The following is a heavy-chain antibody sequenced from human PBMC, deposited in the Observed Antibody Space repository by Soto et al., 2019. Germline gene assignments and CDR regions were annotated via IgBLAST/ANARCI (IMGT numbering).Heavy chain of an antibody. CDR1: GFTFSSYA. CDR3: ASSGWYSHSYYFDY. J-gene: IGHJ4*02. D-gene: IGHD6-19*01. Sequence: GGSLRLSCSASGFTFSSYAMHWVRQAPGKGLEYVSAISSNGGSTYYADSVKGRFTISRDNSKNTLYLQMSSLRAEDTAVYYCASSGWYSHSYYFDYWGQGTLVTVSS. CDR2: ISSNGGST. V-gene: IGHV3-64D*08.